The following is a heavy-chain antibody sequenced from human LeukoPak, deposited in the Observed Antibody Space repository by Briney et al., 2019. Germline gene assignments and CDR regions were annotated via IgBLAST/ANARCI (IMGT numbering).Heavy chain of an antibody. Sequence: GGSLRLSCAVSGFTFRHYAMHWVRQAPGKGLEWVSSIWHDGSHQFHADSVKGRFTISRDSSRNTLYLQMNSLRDDDTALYYCARDGGSGSAYIYYDLWGQGTLVMVSS. V-gene: IGHV3-33*01. D-gene: IGHD5-12*01. CDR1: GFTFRHYA. J-gene: IGHJ5*02. CDR2: IWHDGSHQ. CDR3: ARDGGSGSAYIYYDL.